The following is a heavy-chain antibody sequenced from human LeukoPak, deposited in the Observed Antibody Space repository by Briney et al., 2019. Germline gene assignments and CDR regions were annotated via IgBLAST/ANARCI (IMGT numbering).Heavy chain of an antibody. J-gene: IGHJ4*02. D-gene: IGHD6-19*01. V-gene: IGHV4-31*03. Sequence: SQTLSLTCTVSGGSISSGAFYWSWIRQHPGKGLEWIGYIYYSGSTYYNPSLKSRVTISVDTSKNQFSLKLSSVTAADTAVYYCAKHSGWYRGAFDYWGQGTLVTVSS. CDR1: GGSISSGAFY. CDR2: IYYSGST. CDR3: AKHSGWYRGAFDY.